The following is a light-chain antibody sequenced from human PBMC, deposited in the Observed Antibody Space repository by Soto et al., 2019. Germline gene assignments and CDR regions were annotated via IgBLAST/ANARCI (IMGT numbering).Light chain of an antibody. CDR3: QQYNNWPPIT. CDR2: GAS. Sequence: EIVMTQSPATLSVSPGERATLSCRASQSVSSNLAWYQQKPGLAPRLLIYGASTSASGIPARFSGSGSGTEFTLPISSLQSADFAVYYCQQYNNWPPITFGQGTRLEIK. V-gene: IGKV3-15*01. CDR1: QSVSSN. J-gene: IGKJ5*01.